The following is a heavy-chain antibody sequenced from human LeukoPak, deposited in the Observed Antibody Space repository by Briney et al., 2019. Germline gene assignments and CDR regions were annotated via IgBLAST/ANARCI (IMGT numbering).Heavy chain of an antibody. CDR2: INQSGST. D-gene: IGHD3-16*01. Sequence: SETLSLTCAVYGESLSGYYWSWIRQPPGKGLEWIGEINQSGSTNYNPSLKSRVTISVDTSKNQFSLKLSSVTAADTALYYCARGRRPPLIPSTIYYYYHMDVWGKGTSVTVSS. J-gene: IGHJ6*03. V-gene: IGHV4-34*01. CDR1: GESLSGYY. CDR3: ARGRRPPLIPSTIYYYYHMDV.